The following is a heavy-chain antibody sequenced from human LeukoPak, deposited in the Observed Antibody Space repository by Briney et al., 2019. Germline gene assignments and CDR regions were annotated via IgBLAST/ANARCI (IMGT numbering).Heavy chain of an antibody. J-gene: IGHJ4*02. V-gene: IGHV4-59*01. CDR2: IYYSGST. CDR1: GDSISSFY. D-gene: IGHD2-21*01. Sequence: SETLSLTCTVSGDSISSFYWSWIRQPPGKGLEWIGYIYYSGSTNYNPSLKSLVTISVDTSQNQFSLRLRPVTAADTAVYYCARGVVIAPQTFDYWGQGTLVTVSS. CDR3: ARGVVIAPQTFDY.